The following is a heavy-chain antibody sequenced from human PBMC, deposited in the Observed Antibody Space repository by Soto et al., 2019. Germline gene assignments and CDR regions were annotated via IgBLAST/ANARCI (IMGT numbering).Heavy chain of an antibody. J-gene: IGHJ6*02. CDR2: IYHSGST. Sequence: NPSETLSLTCAVSGGSISSGGYSWSWIRQPPGKGLEWIGYIYHSGSTYYNPSLKSRVTISVDRSKNQFSLKLSSVTAADTAVYYCARGGYSDGTRAYYYYGMDVWGQGTTVTVSS. V-gene: IGHV4-30-2*01. CDR3: ARGGYSDGTRAYYYYGMDV. CDR1: GGSISSGGYS. D-gene: IGHD1-7*01.